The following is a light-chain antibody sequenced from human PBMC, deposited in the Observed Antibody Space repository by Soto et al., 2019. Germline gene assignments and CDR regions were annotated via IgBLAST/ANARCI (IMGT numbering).Light chain of an antibody. CDR2: HTS. J-gene: IGKJ1*01. CDR1: QSVNNNY. CDR3: QQHGNSPGT. Sequence: EIVLTQSPGTLSLSPGERATLSCRASQSVNNNYLAWYQQKPGQAPRLLISHTSRSANGIPDRFSGSGSGTDFTLTISRLEPEDFAVYHCQQHGNSPGTFGQGTKVEIK. V-gene: IGKV3-20*01.